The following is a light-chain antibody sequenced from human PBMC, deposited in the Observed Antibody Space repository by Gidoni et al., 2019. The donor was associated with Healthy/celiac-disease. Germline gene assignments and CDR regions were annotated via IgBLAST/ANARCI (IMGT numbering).Light chain of an antibody. J-gene: IGKJ5*01. CDR3: QQYNNWTPLIT. CDR2: GAS. Sequence: EIVLTQSPATLSVSPGERATLSCRASQSVSSNLAWYQQKPGQAPRLLIYGASTRATGIPARFSGSGSGTEFTLTISSLQSEDFAVYSCQQYNNWTPLITFGQXTRLEIK. CDR1: QSVSSN. V-gene: IGKV3-15*01.